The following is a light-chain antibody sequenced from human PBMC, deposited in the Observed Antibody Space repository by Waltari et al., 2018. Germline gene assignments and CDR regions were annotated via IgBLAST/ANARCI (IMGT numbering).Light chain of an antibody. CDR1: SGSLSSPSY. V-gene: IGLV8-61*01. Sequence: QTVVTQEPSWSVSPGGTVTLTCALTSGSLSSPSYVSWYQQAPGQPPRTLMYKANFRSSGVPDRFSGSSLGNKAALTITGAQADDESDYYCLVYMGSGIWVFGGGTKLTVL. CDR2: KAN. J-gene: IGLJ3*02. CDR3: LVYMGSGIWV.